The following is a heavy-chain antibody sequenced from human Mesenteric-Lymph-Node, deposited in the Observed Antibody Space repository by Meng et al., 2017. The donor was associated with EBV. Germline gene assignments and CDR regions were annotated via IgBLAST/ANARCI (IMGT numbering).Heavy chain of an antibody. J-gene: IGHJ4*02. V-gene: IGHV4-34*01. CDR3: ARGRIDDYTKFFDY. D-gene: IGHD4-11*01. CDR2: INHSGST. CDR1: GESLSGYY. Sequence: HVSPPAWGAVLVRPSTSISLPVAWSGESLSGYYWGWIRQPPGKGLEWIGEINHSGSTNYNPSLESRLTISVDTSRNHFSLKLTSVTAADTAVYYCARGRIDDYTKFFDYWGQGILVTVSS.